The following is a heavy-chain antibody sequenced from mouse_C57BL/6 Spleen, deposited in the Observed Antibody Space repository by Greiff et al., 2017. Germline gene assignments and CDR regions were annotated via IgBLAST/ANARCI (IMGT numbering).Heavy chain of an antibody. Sequence: QVQLQQPGAELVKPGASVKLSCKASGYTFTSYWMQWVNQRPGQGLEWIGEIDPSDSYTNYNQKFKGKATLTVDTSSSTAYMQLSSLTSEDSAVYYCARRGYYVRGAMDYWGQGTSVTVSS. CDR1: GYTFTSYW. CDR3: ARRGYYVRGAMDY. CDR2: IDPSDSYT. J-gene: IGHJ4*01. D-gene: IGHD2-3*01. V-gene: IGHV1-50*01.